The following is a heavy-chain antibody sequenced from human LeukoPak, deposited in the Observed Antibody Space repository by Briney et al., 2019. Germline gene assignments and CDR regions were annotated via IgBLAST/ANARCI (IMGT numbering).Heavy chain of an antibody. CDR3: AKGQSGGVDTAMVVFDY. CDR1: GSTFSSYA. V-gene: IGHV3-23*01. J-gene: IGHJ4*02. D-gene: IGHD5-18*01. CDR2: ISGSGGST. Sequence: GGSLRLSCAASGSTFSSYAMSWVRRAPGKGLEWVSAISGSGGSTYYADSVKGRFTISRDNAKNSLYLQMNSLRAEDMALYYCAKGQSGGVDTAMVVFDYWGQGTLVTVSS.